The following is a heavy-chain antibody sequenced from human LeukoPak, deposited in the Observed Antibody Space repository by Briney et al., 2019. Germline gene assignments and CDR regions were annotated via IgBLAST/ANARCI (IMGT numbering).Heavy chain of an antibody. J-gene: IGHJ6*02. CDR3: ARDQSFLYDFWSGYYYYYGMDV. D-gene: IGHD3-3*01. CDR2: ISSSSSYI. CDR1: GFTFSSYS. Sequence: PGGSLRLSCAASGFTFSSYSMNWVRQAPGKGLEWVSSISSSSSYIYYADSVKGRFTISRDNAKNSLYLQMNSLRAEDTAVYYCARDQSFLYDFWSGYYYYYGMDVWGQGTTVTVSS. V-gene: IGHV3-21*01.